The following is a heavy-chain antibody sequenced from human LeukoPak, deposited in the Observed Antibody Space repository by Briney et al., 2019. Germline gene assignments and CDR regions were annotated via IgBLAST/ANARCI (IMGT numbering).Heavy chain of an antibody. J-gene: IGHJ4*02. CDR1: GFTFSSYS. CDR2: INHSGST. V-gene: IGHV4-34*01. CDR3: ARAVRRYGSGSYLDY. D-gene: IGHD3-10*01. Sequence: AGGSLRLSCAASGFTFSSYSMNWVRQPPGKGLEWIGEINHSGSTNYNPSLKSRVTISVDTSKNQFSLKLSSVTAADTAVYYCARAVRRYGSGSYLDYWGQGTLVTVSS.